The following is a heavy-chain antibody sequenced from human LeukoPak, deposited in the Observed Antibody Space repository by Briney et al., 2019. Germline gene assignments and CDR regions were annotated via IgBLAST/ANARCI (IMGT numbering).Heavy chain of an antibody. CDR2: INPNSGGT. Sequence: ASVKVSCKASGYTFTGYYMHWVRQAPGQGLEWMGWINPNSGGTNFAQKFHGRVTLTRDTSISTAYMELSRLRSDDTAAYFCARVDSGGGYWGQGTLVTVSS. J-gene: IGHJ4*02. D-gene: IGHD3-16*01. V-gene: IGHV1-2*02. CDR3: ARVDSGGGY. CDR1: GYTFTGYY.